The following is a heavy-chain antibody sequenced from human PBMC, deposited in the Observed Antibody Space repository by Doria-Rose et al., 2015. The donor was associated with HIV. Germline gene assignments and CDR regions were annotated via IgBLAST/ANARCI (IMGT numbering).Heavy chain of an antibody. CDR2: IFSDDER. Sequence: QVQLVQSGPVLVKPAETLTLTCTVSGVSLSSPGMGVSWIRQPPGKALEWLANIFSDDERSYKTSLKSRLTIARGTSKRQVVLTMTDMDPVDTATYYCARIKSSRWYHKYYFDFWGQGTLVIVSA. CDR3: ARIKSSRWYHKYYFDF. J-gene: IGHJ4*02. D-gene: IGHD6-13*01. CDR1: GVSLSSPGMG. V-gene: IGHV2-26*01.